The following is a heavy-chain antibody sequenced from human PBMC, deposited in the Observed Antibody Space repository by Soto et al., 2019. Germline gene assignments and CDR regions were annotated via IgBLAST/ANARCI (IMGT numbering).Heavy chain of an antibody. Sequence: QITLKESGPTLVKPTQTLTLTCTFSGFSLTTRGVGVGWIRQPPGKPLEWLALIYWDDDTRYSPSLKSRLAITKDTPKNQVVLTMSNLDPADTGTYFCAHRTTTVTWWFDPWGQGTLVTVSS. CDR3: AHRTTTVTWWFDP. CDR1: GFSLTTRGVG. J-gene: IGHJ5*02. D-gene: IGHD4-17*01. CDR2: IYWDDDT. V-gene: IGHV2-5*02.